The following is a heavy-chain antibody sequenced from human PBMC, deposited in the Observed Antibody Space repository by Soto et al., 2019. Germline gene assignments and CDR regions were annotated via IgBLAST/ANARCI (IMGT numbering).Heavy chain of an antibody. D-gene: IGHD6-19*01. V-gene: IGHV1-3*01. Sequence: GASVKVSCKASGYTFTNYAIHWVRQAPGQRPEYMGWMNANSGNIGYVQKFQGRVTMTTDTSTSTAYMELRSLRSDDTAVYYCARSSSGPPPDAFDIWGQGTMVTVSS. CDR1: GYTFTNYA. CDR2: MNANSGNI. J-gene: IGHJ3*02. CDR3: ARSSSGPPPDAFDI.